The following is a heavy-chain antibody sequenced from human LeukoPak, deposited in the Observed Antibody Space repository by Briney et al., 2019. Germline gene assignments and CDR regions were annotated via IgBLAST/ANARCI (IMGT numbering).Heavy chain of an antibody. J-gene: IGHJ4*02. D-gene: IGHD3-10*01. CDR1: GFTFSSYA. V-gene: IGHV3-30-3*01. Sequence: GGSLRRSCAASGFTFSSYAMHWVRQAPGKGLEWVAVISYDGSNKYYADSVKGRFTISRDNSKNTLYLQMNSLRAEDTAVYYCARDKSRGASSPYFDYWGQGTLVTVSS. CDR3: ARDKSRGASSPYFDY. CDR2: ISYDGSNK.